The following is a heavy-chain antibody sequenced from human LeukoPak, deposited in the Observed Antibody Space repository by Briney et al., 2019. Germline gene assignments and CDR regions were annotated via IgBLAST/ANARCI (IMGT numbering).Heavy chain of an antibody. D-gene: IGHD3-22*01. Sequence: IPILGIANYAQKFQGRVTITADKSTSTAYMELSSLRSEDTAVYYCARAYYYDSSGYLWFDPWGQGTLVTVSS. CDR3: ARAYYYDSSGYLWFDP. CDR2: IPILGIA. V-gene: IGHV1-69*02. J-gene: IGHJ5*02.